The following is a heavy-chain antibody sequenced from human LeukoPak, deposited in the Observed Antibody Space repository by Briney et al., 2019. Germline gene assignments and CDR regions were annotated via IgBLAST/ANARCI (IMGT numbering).Heavy chain of an antibody. D-gene: IGHD2-21*02. CDR3: ATDSPETAAFDY. CDR1: GFTFSSYG. Sequence: GGSLRLSCAASGFTFSSYGMHWVRQAPGKGLEWVAVISYDGSNKYYADSVKGRFTISRDNAKNSLYLQMDSLRAEDTAVYYCATDSPETAAFDYWGQGTLVTVSS. V-gene: IGHV3-30*03. CDR2: ISYDGSNK. J-gene: IGHJ4*02.